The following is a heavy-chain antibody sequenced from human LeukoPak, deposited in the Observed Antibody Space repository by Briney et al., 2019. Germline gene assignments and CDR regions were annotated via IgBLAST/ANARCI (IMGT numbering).Heavy chain of an antibody. CDR3: ARYDPPFYFDS. D-gene: IGHD3-3*01. CDR1: GGSIRIYY. Sequence: PSETLSLTCTVSGGSIRIYYWSWIRQPPGKGLEWIGYISYSGITNYIPSLKSRVTFSVDTSKKQFSLRLSSVTAADTAVYFCARYDPPFYFDSWGQGTLVTVSS. V-gene: IGHV4-59*01. CDR2: ISYSGIT. J-gene: IGHJ4*02.